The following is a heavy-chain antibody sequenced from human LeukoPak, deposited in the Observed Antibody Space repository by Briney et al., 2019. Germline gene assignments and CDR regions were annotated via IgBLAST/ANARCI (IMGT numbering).Heavy chain of an antibody. D-gene: IGHD6-13*01. V-gene: IGHV4-38-2*02. J-gene: IGHJ5*01. Sequence: PSETLSLTCTVSGYSISSGYYWGWIRQPPGKGLEWIGSIYHSGSTYYNPSLKSRVTISVDTSKNQFSLKLSSVTAADTAVYYCARHPAPGIAAAGRYAFDSWGQGTLVTVSS. CDR1: GYSISSGYY. CDR3: ARHPAPGIAAAGRYAFDS. CDR2: IYHSGST.